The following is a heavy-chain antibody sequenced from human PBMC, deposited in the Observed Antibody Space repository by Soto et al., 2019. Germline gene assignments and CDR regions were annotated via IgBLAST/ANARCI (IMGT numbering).Heavy chain of an antibody. CDR2: IYTSGST. J-gene: IGHJ4*02. CDR1: GGSISSYY. Sequence: SETLSLTCFVSGGSISSYYWSWIRQPSGKGLEWIGRIYTSGSTNYNPSLKSRVTMSVDTSKNQFSLKLTSVTAADTAVYYCARDLKFGQDDYWGQGTQVTVSS. CDR3: ARDLKFGQDDY. D-gene: IGHD3-10*01. V-gene: IGHV4-4*07.